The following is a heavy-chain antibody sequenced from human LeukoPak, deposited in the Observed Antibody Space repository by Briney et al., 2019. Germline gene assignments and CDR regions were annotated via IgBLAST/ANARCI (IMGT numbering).Heavy chain of an antibody. CDR1: GGSISSDTYF. D-gene: IGHD6-19*01. CDR2: ISSTGRT. J-gene: IGHJ6*03. Sequence: SETLSLTCTVSGGSISSDTYFWSWIQQPAGKGLEWIGRISSTGRTDYNPSLTSRVTISVDTSKNQFSLKLSSVTAADTAVYYCARTQEAGYSSGRYDSYYYYMDVWGKGTTVTISS. CDR3: ARTQEAGYSSGRYDSYYYYMDV. V-gene: IGHV4-61*02.